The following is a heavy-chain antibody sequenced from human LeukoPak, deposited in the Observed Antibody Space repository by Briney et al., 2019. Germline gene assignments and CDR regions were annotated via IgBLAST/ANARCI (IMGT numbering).Heavy chain of an antibody. Sequence: ASVKVSCKAYGYTFSDYYMHWVRQAPGQGLEWMGWINPKSGGANFAEKFQGRVTMTRDTSIRTVYMELSRVTYDDTAVYYCARGVGTSWFDPWGQGTLVTASS. D-gene: IGHD2-2*01. J-gene: IGHJ5*02. CDR1: GYTFSDYY. CDR2: INPKSGGA. V-gene: IGHV1-2*02. CDR3: ARGVGTSWFDP.